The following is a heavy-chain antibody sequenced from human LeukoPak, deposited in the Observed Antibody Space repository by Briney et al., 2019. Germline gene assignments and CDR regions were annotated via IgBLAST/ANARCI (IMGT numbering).Heavy chain of an antibody. J-gene: IGHJ3*02. CDR3: ARDMGRGYAFDI. D-gene: IGHD3-10*01. Sequence: GGSLRLSCAASGFTFSSYWMIWVRQAPGKGLEWVANIKQDGSEKFYVDSVKGRFTISRDNAQNSLYLQMNSLRAEDTAVYYCARDMGRGYAFDIWGQGTMVTVSS. CDR1: GFTFSSYW. CDR2: IKQDGSEK. V-gene: IGHV3-7*01.